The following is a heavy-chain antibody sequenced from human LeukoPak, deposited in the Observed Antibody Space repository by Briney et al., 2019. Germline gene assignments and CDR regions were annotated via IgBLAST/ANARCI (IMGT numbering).Heavy chain of an antibody. J-gene: IGHJ4*02. D-gene: IGHD4-17*01. CDR1: GFTVSSNY. V-gene: IGHV3-53*04. Sequence: PGGSLRLSCAASGFTVSSNYMSWVRQAPGKGLEWVSVIYSGGSTYYADSVKGRFTISRHNSKNTLYLQMNSLRAEDTAVYYCASRGSHGYGDCDYWGQGTLVTVSS. CDR2: IYSGGST. CDR3: ASRGSHGYGDCDY.